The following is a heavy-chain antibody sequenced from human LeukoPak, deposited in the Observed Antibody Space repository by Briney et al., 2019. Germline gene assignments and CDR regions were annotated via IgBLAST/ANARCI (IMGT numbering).Heavy chain of an antibody. CDR1: GFSFSQYG. D-gene: IGHD2-15*01. CDR3: AREGGSRLFDR. CDR2: IWYDGINI. J-gene: IGHJ3*02. V-gene: IGHV3-33*01. Sequence: GGSLTLSCAASGFSFSQYGMQWPRQAPGKGLEWVAVIWYDGINIYYGDSVKGRFTISRDSSKNTLYLQMNSLRVEDTAVYYCAREGGSRLFDRWGQGTMVTVSS.